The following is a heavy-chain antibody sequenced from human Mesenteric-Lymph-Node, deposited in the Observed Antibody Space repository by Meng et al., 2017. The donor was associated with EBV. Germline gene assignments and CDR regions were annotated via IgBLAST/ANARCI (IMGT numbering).Heavy chain of an antibody. CDR2: IFHSGST. Sequence: QVQLQESGLGLVKPSETLSLTCTVSGGSISNSNFYWGWIRQPPGKGLEWIGSIFHSGSTYYNPSLKRRVTVSVDTSKNQFSLKLNSVTTADTAMYYCARPRRWLQSEFDFWGPGTLVTVSS. D-gene: IGHD5-24*01. V-gene: IGHV4-39*01. J-gene: IGHJ4*02. CDR1: GGSISNSNFY. CDR3: ARPRRWLQSEFDF.